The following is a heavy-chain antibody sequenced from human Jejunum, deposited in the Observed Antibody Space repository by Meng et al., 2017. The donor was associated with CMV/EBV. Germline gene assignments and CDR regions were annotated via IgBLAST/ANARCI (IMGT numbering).Heavy chain of an antibody. D-gene: IGHD6-19*01. CDR3: ARIAVPGFYYFDY. Sequence: VYGGSFSGYYWTWIRQPPGKGLEWIGEINHGGSTNYDPSLKSRVTISVDTSKNQFSLNLTSVTAADTAVYYCARIAVPGFYYFDYWGQGTLVTVSS. J-gene: IGHJ4*02. V-gene: IGHV4-34*01. CDR1: GGSFSGYY. CDR2: INHGGST.